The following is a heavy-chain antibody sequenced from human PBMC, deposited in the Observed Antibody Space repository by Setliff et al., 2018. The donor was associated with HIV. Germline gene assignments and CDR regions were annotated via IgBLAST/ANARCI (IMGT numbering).Heavy chain of an antibody. J-gene: IGHJ3*02. Sequence: GGSLRLSCAASGFTFSDSAMHWVRQASGKGLEWIGRFRSKANSYATVHATSVRGRFTISRDASKNTLYLQMNSLRAEDTAVYYCARVWYYDSSGYYGGAFDIWGQGTMVTVSS. D-gene: IGHD3-22*01. CDR3: ARVWYYDSSGYYGGAFDI. CDR1: GFTFSDSA. CDR2: FRSKANSYAT. V-gene: IGHV3-73*01.